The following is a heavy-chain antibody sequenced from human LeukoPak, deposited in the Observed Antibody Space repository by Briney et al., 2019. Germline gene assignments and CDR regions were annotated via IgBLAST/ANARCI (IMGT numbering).Heavy chain of an antibody. V-gene: IGHV1-2*02. CDR2: INPNSGGT. CDR1: GYTFTGYY. Sequence: ASVKVSCKASGYTFTGYYMHWVRQAPRQGLEWMGWINPNSGGTNYAQKFQGRVTMTRDTSISTAYMELSRLRSDDTAVYYCARDLWYSSGWSGIGDYYMDVWGKGTTITVSS. J-gene: IGHJ6*03. D-gene: IGHD6-19*01. CDR3: ARDLWYSSGWSGIGDYYMDV.